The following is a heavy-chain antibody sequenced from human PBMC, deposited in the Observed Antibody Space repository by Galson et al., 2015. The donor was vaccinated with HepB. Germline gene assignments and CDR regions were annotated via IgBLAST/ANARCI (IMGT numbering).Heavy chain of an antibody. D-gene: IGHD3-22*01. V-gene: IGHV1-69*13. CDR1: GGTFSSYA. CDR3: ATGHRLANYYDSSGYYDPYFDY. CDR2: IVPIFGTA. J-gene: IGHJ4*02. Sequence: SVKVSCKASGGTFSSYAISWVRQAPGQGLEWMGGIVPIFGTANYAQKFQGRVTITADESTSTAYMELSSLRSEDTAVYYCATGHRLANYYDSSGYYDPYFDYWGQGTLVTVSS.